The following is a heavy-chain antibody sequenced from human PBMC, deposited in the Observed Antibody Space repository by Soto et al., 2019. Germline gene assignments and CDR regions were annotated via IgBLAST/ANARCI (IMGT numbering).Heavy chain of an antibody. V-gene: IGHV1-69*04. CDR3: ARDQSRQDLVWWFDP. D-gene: IGHD6-13*01. Sequence: SVKVSCKASGGTFSSYTISWVRQTPGQGLEWMGRIIPILAIANYAQKFQGRVTITADKSTSTAYMELSSLRSEDTAVYYCARDQSRQDLVWWFDPWGQGTLVTVS. CDR1: GGTFSSYT. J-gene: IGHJ5*02. CDR2: IIPILAIA.